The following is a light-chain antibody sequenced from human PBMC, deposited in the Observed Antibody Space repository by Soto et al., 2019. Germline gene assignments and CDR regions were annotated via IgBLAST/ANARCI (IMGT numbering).Light chain of an antibody. Sequence: DLQMTQSPSTLSASVVDRFTITCRASQSINIWLAWYQQKPGRAPKLLIHKASTLESGVPSRFSGSGSGTEFTLTISSLQPDDFATYYCQQYNVYWTFGQGTKVDIK. CDR3: QQYNVYWT. V-gene: IGKV1-5*03. CDR1: QSINIW. CDR2: KAS. J-gene: IGKJ1*01.